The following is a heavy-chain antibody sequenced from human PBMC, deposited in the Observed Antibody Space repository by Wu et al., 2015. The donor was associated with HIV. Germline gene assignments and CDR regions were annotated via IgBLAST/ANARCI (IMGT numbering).Heavy chain of an antibody. D-gene: IGHD6-13*01. CDR1: GGTFSSYA. V-gene: IGHV1-69*01. CDR2: IIPIFGTA. CDR3: FGQTALTAGTEAWSKGAYYMDV. Sequence: QVQLVQSGAEVKKPGSSVKVSCKASGGTFSSYAISWVRQAPGQGLEWMGGIIPIFGTANYAQKFQGRVTITADESTSTAYMELSSLRSEDTAVYYCFGQTALTAGTEAWSKGAYYMDVWGKGTTVTVSS. J-gene: IGHJ6*03.